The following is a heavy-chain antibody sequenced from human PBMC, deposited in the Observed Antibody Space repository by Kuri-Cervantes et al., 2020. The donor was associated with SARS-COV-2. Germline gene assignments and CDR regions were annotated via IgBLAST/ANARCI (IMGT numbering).Heavy chain of an antibody. CDR2: IKQDGSEK. Sequence: GESLKISCAASGFTFSSYWMSWVRQAPGKGLVWVANIKQDGSEKYYVDSVKGRFTISRDNAKNSLYLQMNSLRTEDTALYYCAKDRAYDSSGYSRGMDVWGQGTTVTVSS. CDR1: GFTFSSYW. CDR3: AKDRAYDSSGYSRGMDV. D-gene: IGHD3-22*01. V-gene: IGHV3-7*03. J-gene: IGHJ6*02.